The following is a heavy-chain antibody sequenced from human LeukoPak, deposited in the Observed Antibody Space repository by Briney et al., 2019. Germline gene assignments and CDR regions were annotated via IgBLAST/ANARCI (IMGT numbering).Heavy chain of an antibody. CDR1: GFTVSSNY. Sequence: PGGSLRLSCAASGFTVSSNYMSWVRQAPGKGLEWVSAISGSGGSTYYADSVKGRFTISRDNSKNTLYLQMNSLRAEDTAVYYCAKGAGIAAAGSVYDAFDIWGQGTMVTISS. CDR3: AKGAGIAAAGSVYDAFDI. D-gene: IGHD6-13*01. V-gene: IGHV3-23*01. J-gene: IGHJ3*02. CDR2: ISGSGGST.